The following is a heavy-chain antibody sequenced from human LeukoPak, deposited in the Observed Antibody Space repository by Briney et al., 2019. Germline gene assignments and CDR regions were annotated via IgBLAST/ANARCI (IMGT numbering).Heavy chain of an antibody. D-gene: IGHD6-13*01. Sequence: PSETLSLTCAVSGGSISSGGYSWSWIRQPPGKGLEWIGYIYHSGSTYYNPSLKSRVTISVDRSKNQFSLKLSSVTAADTAVYYCARGNSSSWYGDYYYGMDVWGQGTTVTVSS. V-gene: IGHV4-30-2*01. CDR3: ARGNSSSWYGDYYYGMDV. CDR2: IYHSGST. J-gene: IGHJ6*02. CDR1: GGSISSGGYS.